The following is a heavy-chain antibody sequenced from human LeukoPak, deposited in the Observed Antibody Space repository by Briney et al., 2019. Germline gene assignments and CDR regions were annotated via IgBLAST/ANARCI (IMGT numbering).Heavy chain of an antibody. CDR3: ARTTVTTDDAFDI. D-gene: IGHD4-11*01. Sequence: SETLSLICAVYGGFFSAYYWSWLRQPPGKGLEWIGEINHSGSTNYDPSLKSRVTISVDTSKNQFSLKLSSVTAADTAVYYCARTTVTTDDAFDIWGQGTMVTVSS. CDR2: INHSGST. V-gene: IGHV4-34*01. J-gene: IGHJ3*02. CDR1: GGFFSAYY.